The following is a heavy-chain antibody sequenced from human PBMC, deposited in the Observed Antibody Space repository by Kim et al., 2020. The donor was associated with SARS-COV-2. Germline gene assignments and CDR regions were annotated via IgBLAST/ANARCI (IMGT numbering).Heavy chain of an antibody. CDR3: ARVSDYDFWSGYLGG. V-gene: IGHV4-4*02. Sequence: PSLKSRVTISVDKSKNQFSLKLSSVTAADTAVYYCARVSDYDFWSGYLGGWGQGTLVTVSS. J-gene: IGHJ4*02. D-gene: IGHD3-3*01.